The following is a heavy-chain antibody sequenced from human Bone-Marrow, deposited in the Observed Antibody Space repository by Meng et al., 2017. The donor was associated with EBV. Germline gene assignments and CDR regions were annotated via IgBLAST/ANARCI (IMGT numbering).Heavy chain of an antibody. J-gene: IGHJ5*02. Sequence: QVQLVQSGAEVKKPGASVKVSCEASGYTFTSYAMHWVSQAPGQRLEWMGWINVGNGDTKYSQKFHGRVTTTRDTSATTAYMELSSLTSEDTAVYYCARDSTGDSRRFDPWGQGTLVTVSS. D-gene: IGHD3-22*01. CDR2: INVGNGDT. CDR1: GYTFTSYA. CDR3: ARDSTGDSRRFDP. V-gene: IGHV1-3*01.